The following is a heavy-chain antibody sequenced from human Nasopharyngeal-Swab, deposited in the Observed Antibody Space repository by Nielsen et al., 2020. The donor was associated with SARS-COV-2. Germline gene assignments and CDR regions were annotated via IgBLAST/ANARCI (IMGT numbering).Heavy chain of an antibody. D-gene: IGHD3-16*02. CDR1: GYTLTELS. CDR2: FDPEDGET. J-gene: IGHJ4*02. CDR3: ATHGVYDYVWGSYRWGLPDY. V-gene: IGHV1-24*01. Sequence: SVKVSCKVSGYTLTELSMHWVRQAPGQGLEWMGGFDPEDGETIYAQKFQGRVTMTEDTSTDTAYMELSSLRSEDTAVYYCATHGVYDYVWGSYRWGLPDYWGQGTLVTVSS.